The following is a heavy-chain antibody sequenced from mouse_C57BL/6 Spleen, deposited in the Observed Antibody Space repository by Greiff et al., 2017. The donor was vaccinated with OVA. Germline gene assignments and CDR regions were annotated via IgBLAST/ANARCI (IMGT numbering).Heavy chain of an antibody. CDR1: GYAFTNYL. Sequence: VQLQESGAELVRPGTSVKVSCKASGYAFTNYLIEWVKQRPGQGLEWIGVINPGSGGTNYNEKFKGKATLTADKSSSTAYMQLSSLTSEDSAVYFCARSRTDWYFDVWGTGTTVTVSS. V-gene: IGHV1-54*01. CDR2: INPGSGGT. J-gene: IGHJ1*03. CDR3: ARSRTDWYFDV.